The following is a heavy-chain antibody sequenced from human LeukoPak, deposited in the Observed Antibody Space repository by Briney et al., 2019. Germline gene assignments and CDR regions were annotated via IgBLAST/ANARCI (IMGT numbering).Heavy chain of an antibody. D-gene: IGHD5-18*01. Sequence: SETLSLTCTVSSDSIYSGIYYWSWIRQPAGKGLEWIGRIYTSGSTYYNPSLKSRVTISLDTSKNQFSLTLTSVTAADTAVYYCARDVDTFFDYWGQGTLVTVSS. CDR1: SDSIYSGIYY. V-gene: IGHV4-61*02. CDR3: ARDVDTFFDY. J-gene: IGHJ4*02. CDR2: IYTSGST.